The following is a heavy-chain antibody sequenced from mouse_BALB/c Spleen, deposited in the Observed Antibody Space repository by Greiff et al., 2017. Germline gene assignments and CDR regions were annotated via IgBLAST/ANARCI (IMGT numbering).Heavy chain of an antibody. V-gene: IGHV14-3*02. J-gene: IGHJ3*01. CDR2: IDPANGNT. CDR1: GFNIKDTY. CDR3: IYDGYHFAY. D-gene: IGHD2-3*01. Sequence: VQLKESGAELVKPGASVKLSCTASGFNIKDTYMHWVKQRPEQGLEWIGRIDPANGNTKYDPKFQGKATITADTSSNTAYLQLSSLTSEDTAVYYCIYDGYHFAYWGQGTLVTVSA.